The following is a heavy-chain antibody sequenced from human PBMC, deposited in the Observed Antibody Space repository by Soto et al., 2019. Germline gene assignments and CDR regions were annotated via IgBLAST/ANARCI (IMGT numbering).Heavy chain of an antibody. CDR3: ARDYGRLGIQLWKNYYGMDV. J-gene: IGHJ6*02. Sequence: GASVKVSCKASGYTFTGYYMHWVRHAPGQGLEWMGWINPNSGGTNYAQKFQGRVTMTRDTSISTAYMELSRLRSDDTAVYYCARDYGRLGIQLWKNYYGMDVWGQGTRVTVSS. V-gene: IGHV1-2*02. CDR2: INPNSGGT. D-gene: IGHD5-18*01. CDR1: GYTFTGYY.